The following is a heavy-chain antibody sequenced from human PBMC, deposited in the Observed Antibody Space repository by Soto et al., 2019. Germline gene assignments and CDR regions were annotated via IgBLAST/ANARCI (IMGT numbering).Heavy chain of an antibody. CDR1: GFTFSKAW. J-gene: IGHJ3*02. V-gene: IGHV3-15*01. D-gene: IGHD1-26*01. Sequence: EVQLVESGGGLVKPGGSLRLSCAASGFTFSKAWMSWVRQAPGKGLEWVGRIKSKTDGGTTAYAATVKGRFTISIDDSKITLYLKMNSLKTEDTAVYYCTTTESGSYHRVIWGQGTMVTVSS. CDR2: IKSKTDGGTT. CDR3: TTTESGSYHRVI.